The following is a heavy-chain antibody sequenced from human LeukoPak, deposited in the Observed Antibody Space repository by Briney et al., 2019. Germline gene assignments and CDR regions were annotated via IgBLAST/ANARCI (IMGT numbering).Heavy chain of an antibody. CDR2: ISTTSTYI. V-gene: IGHV3-21*01. CDR1: GFTFSSYS. CDR3: ARVVGKVFKDINGYYFDY. D-gene: IGHD2-15*01. Sequence: GGSLRLSCAASGFTFSSYSMNWVRQAPGKGLEWVSSISTTSTYIYYADLVKGRFAISRDNAKDSLYLQMNSLRAEDSAVYYCARVVGKVFKDINGYYFDYWGQGILVTVSS. J-gene: IGHJ4*02.